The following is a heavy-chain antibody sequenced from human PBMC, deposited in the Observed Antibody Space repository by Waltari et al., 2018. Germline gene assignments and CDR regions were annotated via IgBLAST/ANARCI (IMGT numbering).Heavy chain of an antibody. Sequence: QVQLVQSGAEVKKPGSSVKVSCKAFGGTFRSSAITGVRQAPGQGPEWMGRIIPMFGTTNYAQKFQGRVTITADKSTSTAYMELSGLRSEDTAVYYCARDPPGRGYYHTYYMDVWGKGTTVTISS. D-gene: IGHD2-8*02. CDR1: GGTFRSSA. CDR3: ARDPPGRGYYHTYYMDV. CDR2: IIPMFGTT. J-gene: IGHJ6*03. V-gene: IGHV1-69*13.